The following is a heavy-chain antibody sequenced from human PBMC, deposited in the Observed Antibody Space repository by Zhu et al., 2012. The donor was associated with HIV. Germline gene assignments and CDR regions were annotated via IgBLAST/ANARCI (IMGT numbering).Heavy chain of an antibody. D-gene: IGHD2/OR15-2a*01. CDR2: INPNSGGT. CDR1: GYTFTGYY. CDR3: ARQKFYTGGQGWYFDL. V-gene: IGHV1-2*02. Sequence: QVQLVQSGAEVKKPGASVKVSCKASGYTFTGYYMHWVRQAPGQGLEWMGWINPNSGGTNYAQKFQGRVTMTRDTSISTAYMELRGPLRSDDTAVYYCARQKFYTGGQGWYFDLWGRGTL. J-gene: IGHJ2*01.